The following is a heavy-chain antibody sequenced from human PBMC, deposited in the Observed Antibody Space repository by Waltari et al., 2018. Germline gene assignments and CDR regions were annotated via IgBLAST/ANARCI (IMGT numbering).Heavy chain of an antibody. V-gene: IGHV4-39*07. CDR1: GDSIGSGYYY. D-gene: IGHD6-13*01. J-gene: IGHJ3*02. CDR2: IYFAGST. Sequence: QLQLRESGPGLLKPSETLSLTCSVSGDSIGSGYYYWGWIRQAPGKGLEWIGSIYFAGSTSNNPSLKRRLTISVDTSKNQFCLRLSSVTAADTAVYYCAREVGGSSWSTTPRGDAFDIWGQGTMVTVSS. CDR3: AREVGGSSWSTTPRGDAFDI.